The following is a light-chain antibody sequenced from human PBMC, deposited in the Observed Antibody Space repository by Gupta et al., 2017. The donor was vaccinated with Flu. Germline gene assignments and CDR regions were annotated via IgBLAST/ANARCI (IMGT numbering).Light chain of an antibody. CDR3: QQYGSSLIT. V-gene: IGKV3-20*01. CDR2: GAS. J-gene: IGKJ4*01. Sequence: EIVLTQSPGTLSLSPGERATLSCRASQSVSSNNLAWYQQKPGQAPRLLIYGASSRATGIPDRFSGSGSGTDFTLTISRLEPEDFAVYYCQQYGSSLITFGGGTKVEIK. CDR1: QSVSSNN.